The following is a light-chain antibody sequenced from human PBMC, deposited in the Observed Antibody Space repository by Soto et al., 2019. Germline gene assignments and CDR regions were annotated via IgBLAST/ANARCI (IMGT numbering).Light chain of an antibody. CDR3: SSFTSSSTLVL. CDR1: SSDIGGYNY. V-gene: IGLV2-14*01. J-gene: IGLJ2*01. Sequence: QSALTQPASVSGSPGQSITISCTGTSSDIGGYNYVSWYQQHPGKAPKLMIYDVSNRPSGVSNRFSGSKSGNTASLTISGLQADDEADYYCSSFTSSSTLVLFSGGTKLTVL. CDR2: DVS.